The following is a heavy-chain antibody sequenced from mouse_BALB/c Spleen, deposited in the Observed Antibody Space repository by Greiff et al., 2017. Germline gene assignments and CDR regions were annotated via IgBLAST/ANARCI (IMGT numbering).Heavy chain of an antibody. J-gene: IGHJ4*01. V-gene: IGHV2-9*02. Sequence: QVQLKESGPGLVAPSQSLSITCTVSGFSLTSYGVHWVRQPPGKGLEWLGVIWAGGSSNYNSALMSRLSISKDNSKSQVFLKMNSLQTDDTAMYYGVRYTVITTGYAMDYWGQGTSVTVSS. CDR3: VRYTVITTGYAMDY. CDR1: GFSLTSYG. D-gene: IGHD2-4*01. CDR2: IWAGGSS.